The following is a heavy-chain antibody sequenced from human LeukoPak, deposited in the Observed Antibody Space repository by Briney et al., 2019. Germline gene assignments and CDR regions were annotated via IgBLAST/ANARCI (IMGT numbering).Heavy chain of an antibody. CDR3: ATNIVGATDY. D-gene: IGHD1-26*01. CDR2: IYYSGST. CDR1: GGSISSSNFY. Sequence: SETLSLTCTVSGGSISSSNFYWVWIPPPPGKGLEWIGSIYYSGSTYYNPSLKSRVTISVDTSKNQFSLKLSSVTAADTAVYYCATNIVGATDYWGQGTLVTVSS. J-gene: IGHJ4*02. V-gene: IGHV4-39*01.